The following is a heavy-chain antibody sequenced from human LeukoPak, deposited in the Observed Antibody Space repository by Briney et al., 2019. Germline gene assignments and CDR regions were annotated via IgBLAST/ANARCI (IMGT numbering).Heavy chain of an antibody. Sequence: GGSLRLSCVASGFTFGAYGMTWIRQAPGKGLEWVSFIRRISDDRSYYAASVKGRFTVSRDISKSTLYLQMNSLRAEDTAVYYCAKAVLTWGNGMGAPGGPGTLVIVSS. CDR3: AKAVLTWGNGMGAP. V-gene: IGHV3-23*01. J-gene: IGHJ4*02. CDR2: IRRISDDRS. D-gene: IGHD1-26*01. CDR1: GFTFGAYG.